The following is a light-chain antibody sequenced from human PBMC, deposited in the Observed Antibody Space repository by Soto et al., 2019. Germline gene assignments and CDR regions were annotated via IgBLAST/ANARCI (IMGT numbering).Light chain of an antibody. J-gene: IGLJ1*01. CDR3: SSYTTGSTLYV. Sequence: QSVLTQPASVSDSPGQSITISCTGTSSDVGGSNFVSWYQQHPGKPPKLIIYDVANRPSGVSNRFSGSKSGNTASLTIAGLQAEDEADYHCSSYTTGSTLYVFGGGTKLTVL. CDR1: SSDVGGSNF. V-gene: IGLV2-14*03. CDR2: DVA.